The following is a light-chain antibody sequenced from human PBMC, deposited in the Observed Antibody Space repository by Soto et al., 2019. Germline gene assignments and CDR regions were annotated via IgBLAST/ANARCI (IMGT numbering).Light chain of an antibody. V-gene: IGLV1-40*01. Sequence: QSMLTQPPSVSGTPGQTVTISCTGSSSTIGAGYDVHWYQQFPGTAPKLLVFANNNRPAGVPDRFSGSKSGTSASLAITGLQAEDEATYYCQSYPTSLTGVFGTGTKLTVL. CDR2: ANN. CDR3: QSYPTSLTGV. J-gene: IGLJ1*01. CDR1: SSTIGAGYD.